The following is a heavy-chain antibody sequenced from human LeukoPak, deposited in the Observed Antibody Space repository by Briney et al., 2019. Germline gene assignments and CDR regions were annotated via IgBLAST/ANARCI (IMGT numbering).Heavy chain of an antibody. V-gene: IGHV3-9*03. D-gene: IGHD5-12*01. CDR1: GFTFDDYA. CDR3: ARENGKVATAPIDY. Sequence: SLRLSCAASGFTFDDYAMHWVRQAPGKGLEWVSGISWNSGSIGYADSVKGRFTISRDNAKNSLYLQMNSLRAEDMALYYCARENGKVATAPIDYWGQGTLVTVSS. J-gene: IGHJ4*02. CDR2: ISWNSGSI.